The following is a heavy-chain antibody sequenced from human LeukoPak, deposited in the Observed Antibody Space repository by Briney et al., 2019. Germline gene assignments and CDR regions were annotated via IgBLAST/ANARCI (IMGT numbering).Heavy chain of an antibody. CDR3: ARVTGYMIEDYFDY. CDR1: GGSIDSYY. D-gene: IGHD3-22*01. CDR2: IYYSGST. J-gene: IGHJ4*02. V-gene: IGHV4-59*01. Sequence: SETLSLTCTVSGGSIDSYYWSWIRQPPGKGLEWIGYIYYSGSTNYNPSLKSRVTISVDTSKNQFSLKLRSVTAADTAVYYCARVTGYMIEDYFDYWGQGTLVTVSS.